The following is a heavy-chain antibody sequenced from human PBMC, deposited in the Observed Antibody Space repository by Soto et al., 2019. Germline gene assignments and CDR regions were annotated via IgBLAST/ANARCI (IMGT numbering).Heavy chain of an antibody. D-gene: IGHD3-3*01. CDR2: ISGSST. Sequence: EEQLLESGGGLVQPGGSLRLTCAASGFTFSSYAMSWVRQAPGKGLEWVSVISGSSTYYADSVKGRFTISRDNSKDTLYLQMNSLRAEDTAVYYCARAPRTYDFPYYFDNWGQGALVTVSS. CDR3: ARAPRTYDFPYYFDN. J-gene: IGHJ4*02. V-gene: IGHV3-23*01. CDR1: GFTFSSYA.